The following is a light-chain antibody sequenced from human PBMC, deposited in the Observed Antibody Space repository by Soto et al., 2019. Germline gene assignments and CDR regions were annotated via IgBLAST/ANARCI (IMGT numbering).Light chain of an antibody. Sequence: QSALTQPASVSGSPGQSITISCTGTSSDVGSYNYVSWYQHHPGKAPKLMIYDIGNRPSGVSNRFSGSKSGNTASLTISGLQAEYDADYYCSSYTRSSTRVFVTGTKVTVL. J-gene: IGLJ1*01. CDR1: SSDVGSYNY. CDR3: SSYTRSSTRV. CDR2: DIG. V-gene: IGLV2-14*03.